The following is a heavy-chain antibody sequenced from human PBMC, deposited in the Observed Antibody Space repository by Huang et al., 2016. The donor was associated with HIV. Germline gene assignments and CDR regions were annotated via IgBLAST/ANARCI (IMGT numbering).Heavy chain of an antibody. D-gene: IGHD2-15*01. Sequence: EEHLVESGGGLVQPGGSLRCSCEASGFKFSKYWMQWVRQAPGKGLRWVSRIKIDGSTTDYAESVKGRFTISRDNAKNTLYLQMSSLTAEDTAIYYCARAGGFEIWGQGTVVTVSS. CDR3: ARAGGFEI. CDR1: GFKFSKYW. CDR2: IKIDGSTT. V-gene: IGHV3-74*01. J-gene: IGHJ3*02.